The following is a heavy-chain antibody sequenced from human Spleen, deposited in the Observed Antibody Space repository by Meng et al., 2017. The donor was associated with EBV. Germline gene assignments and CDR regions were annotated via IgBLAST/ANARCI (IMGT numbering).Heavy chain of an antibody. Sequence: VQFTQPVPRLGNPTQTPPLPCAISGDSVSSNTAAWNWIRQSPSRGLEWLGRTYYRSKWYNDYAVSVKSRITVNPDTSKNQFSLQLNSVTPEDTAVYYCARDPEGGSTLYDSWGQGTLVTVSS. CDR1: GDSVSSNTAA. D-gene: IGHD1-26*01. J-gene: IGHJ4*02. V-gene: IGHV6-1*01. CDR3: ARDPEGGSTLYDS. CDR2: TYYRSKWYN.